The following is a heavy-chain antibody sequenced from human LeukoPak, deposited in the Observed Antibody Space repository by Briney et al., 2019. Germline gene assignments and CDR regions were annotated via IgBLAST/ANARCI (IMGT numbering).Heavy chain of an antibody. D-gene: IGHD6-19*01. CDR2: ISTNGDRT. CDR1: GFTFSNSA. CDR3: ARGVAISSSGWYDTFDY. Sequence: GSLRLSCGASGFTFSNSAMYWVRQAPGQGLEFVSVISTNGDRTYYADSVKGRFTISRDNSKNTLYLQMGSLRADDMAVYYCARGVAISSSGWYDTFDYWGQGALVTISS. J-gene: IGHJ4*02. V-gene: IGHV3-64*02.